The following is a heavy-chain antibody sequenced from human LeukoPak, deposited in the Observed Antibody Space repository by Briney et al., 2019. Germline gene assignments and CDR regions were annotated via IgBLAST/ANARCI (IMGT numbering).Heavy chain of an antibody. Sequence: GGSLRLSCAASGFIVSSNYMSWVRQAPGKGLEWVSVIYSGGRTYYADSVKGRFTISRDNSRNTLYLQMNSLRAEDTAVYYCARGLGRELDGAFDIWGQGQWSPSLQ. D-gene: IGHD3-10*01. CDR2: IYSGGRT. J-gene: IGHJ3*02. CDR1: GFIVSSNY. V-gene: IGHV3-53*01. CDR3: ARGLGRELDGAFDI.